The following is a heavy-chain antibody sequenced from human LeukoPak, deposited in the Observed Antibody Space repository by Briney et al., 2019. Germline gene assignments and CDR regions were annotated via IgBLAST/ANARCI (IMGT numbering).Heavy chain of an antibody. CDR1: GFTFSSYA. D-gene: IGHD3-3*01. CDR3: AKDRDVLRFLEWLTNYFDY. V-gene: IGHV3-23*01. Sequence: GGSLRLSCAASGFTFSSYAMSWVRQAPGKGLEWVSAISGSGGSTYYADSVKGRFTISRDNSKNTLYLQMNSLRAEDTAVYYCAKDRDVLRFLEWLTNYFDYWGQGTLVTVSS. CDR2: ISGSGGST. J-gene: IGHJ4*02.